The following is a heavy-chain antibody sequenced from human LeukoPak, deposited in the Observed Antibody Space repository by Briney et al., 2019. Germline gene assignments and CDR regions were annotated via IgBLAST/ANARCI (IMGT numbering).Heavy chain of an antibody. D-gene: IGHD3-3*01. CDR3: VGGDFWSGQGSHNWFDP. J-gene: IGHJ5*02. V-gene: IGHV4-34*01. CDR1: GVSLSGYY. CDR2: INHSGRT. Sequence: NPSETLSLTCAVYGVSLSGYYWSWIRQPPRKGLEWIGEINHSGRTNYNPSLKRRVTISVDTSKNQLSLKLSSVTAADTAVYYFVGGDFWSGQGSHNWFDPGGQGTLVTVSS.